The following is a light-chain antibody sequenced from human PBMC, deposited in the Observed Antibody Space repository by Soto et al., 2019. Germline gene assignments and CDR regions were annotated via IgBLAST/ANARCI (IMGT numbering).Light chain of an antibody. V-gene: IGLV1-47*01. CDR3: AAWDDSLSGRYV. CDR1: SSNIGSNY. J-gene: IGLJ1*01. Sequence: QSVLTQTPSASGTPGQRVTISCSGSSSNIGSNYVYWYQQLPGTAPKLLIHRNNQRPSGVPDRFSGSKSGTSASLAISGLRSEDEADYYCAAWDDSLSGRYVFGTGTKGTVL. CDR2: RNN.